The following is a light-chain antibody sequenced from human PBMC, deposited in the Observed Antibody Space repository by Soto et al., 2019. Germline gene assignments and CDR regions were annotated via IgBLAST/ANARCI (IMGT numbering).Light chain of an antibody. J-gene: IGLJ2*01. CDR1: SSNIGSNF. Sequence: QSVLTQPPSASDTPGQRVSISCSGNSSNIGSNFVYWYQQLPGTAPKLLIYRNDQRPSGVPDRFSGSKSGTSASLAISGLRSEDEAEYYCAAWDDSLSSLLFGGGTKVTVL. V-gene: IGLV1-47*01. CDR3: AAWDDSLSSLL. CDR2: RND.